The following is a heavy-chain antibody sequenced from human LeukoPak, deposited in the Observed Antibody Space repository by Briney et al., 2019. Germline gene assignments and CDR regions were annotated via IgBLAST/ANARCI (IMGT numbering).Heavy chain of an antibody. CDR2: IYYSGST. Sequence: SETLSLTCTVSGGSISSSSYYWGWIRQPPGKGLEWIGRIYYSGSTYYNPSLKSRVTISVDTSKNQFSLKLSSVTAADTAVYYCASVGYSYGRRADYWGQGTLVTVSS. CDR3: ASVGYSYGRRADY. J-gene: IGHJ4*02. V-gene: IGHV4-39*01. CDR1: GGSISSSSYY. D-gene: IGHD5-18*01.